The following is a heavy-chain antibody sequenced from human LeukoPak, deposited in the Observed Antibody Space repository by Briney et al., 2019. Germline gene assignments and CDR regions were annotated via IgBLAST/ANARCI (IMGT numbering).Heavy chain of an antibody. D-gene: IGHD3-22*01. V-gene: IGHV5-10-1*01. CDR1: GYSLSNHW. J-gene: IGHJ4*02. CDR2: HKAGNTYI. Sequence: GEAPKIFRYSSGYSLSNHWISWVRQVPGEGPEWMGPHKAGNTYINYKSSFQGHVIVSADKSISTAYLQWSSLKASDNAMYFCARHRMYFPDNSGYFYFDYWGQGTLVTVSS. CDR3: ARHRMYFPDNSGYFYFDY.